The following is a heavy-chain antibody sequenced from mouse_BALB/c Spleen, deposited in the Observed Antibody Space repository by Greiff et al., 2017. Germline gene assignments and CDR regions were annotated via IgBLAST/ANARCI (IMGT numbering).Heavy chain of an antibody. D-gene: IGHD1-1*01. V-gene: IGHV1S137*01. Sequence: QVQLKESGAELVRPGVSVKISCKGSGYTFTDYAMHWVKQSHAKSLEWIGVISTYYGDASYNQKFKGKATMTVDKSSSTAYMELARLTSEDSAIYYCASSDYYGSSYVPYAIDYWGQGTSVTVSS. CDR3: ASSDYYGSSYVPYAIDY. CDR2: ISTYYGDA. J-gene: IGHJ4*01. CDR1: GYTFTDYA.